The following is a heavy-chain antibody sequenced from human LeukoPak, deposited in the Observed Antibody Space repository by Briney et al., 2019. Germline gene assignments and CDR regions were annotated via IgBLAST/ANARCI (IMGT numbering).Heavy chain of an antibody. D-gene: IGHD4-17*01. V-gene: IGHV3-21*01. CDR1: GFTFSSYS. CDR2: ISSSSSYI. Sequence: GGSLRLSCAASGFTFSSYSMNWVRQAPGKGLEWVSSISSSSSYIYYADSVKGRFTISRDNAKNSPYLQMNSLRAEDTAVYYCARSTHNYYGDYGRGQGTLVTVSS. CDR3: ARSTHNYYGDYG. J-gene: IGHJ4*02.